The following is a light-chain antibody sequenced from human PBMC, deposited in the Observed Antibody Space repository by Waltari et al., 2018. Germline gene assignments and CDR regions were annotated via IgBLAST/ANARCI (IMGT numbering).Light chain of an antibody. V-gene: IGKV4-1*01. Sequence: DIVMTQSPDSLAVSLGERATINCKSGQSVLYSSNNKDYLAWYQQKPGQPPKLLFYWASTRESGVPDRFSGSGSGTDFTLTISSLQAEDVAVYYCQQYHSFPYTVGQWTKLEIK. CDR3: QQYHSFPYT. J-gene: IGKJ2*01. CDR1: QSVLYSSNNKDY. CDR2: WAS.